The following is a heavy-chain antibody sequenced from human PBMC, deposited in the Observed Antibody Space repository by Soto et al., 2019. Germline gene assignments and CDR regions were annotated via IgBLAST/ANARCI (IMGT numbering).Heavy chain of an antibody. J-gene: IGHJ1*01. D-gene: IGHD2-15*01. Sequence: QVQLVQSGAEVKKPGSSVKVSCKASGGTFSSYVITWVRQAPGQGLECMGGIIPMSGTANYAQKFQGRVTITADKSTRTAYMELSSLRSQDTAVYYCARGWTDFPHWGQGTLVTVSS. CDR2: IIPMSGTA. V-gene: IGHV1-69*06. CDR1: GGTFSSYV. CDR3: ARGWTDFPH.